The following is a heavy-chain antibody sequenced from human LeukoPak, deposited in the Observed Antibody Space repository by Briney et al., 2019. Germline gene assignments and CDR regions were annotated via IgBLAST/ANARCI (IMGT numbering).Heavy chain of an antibody. CDR2: TYYRSKWYN. CDR1: GDSVSSNSAA. Sequence: SQTLSLTCAISGDSVSSNSAAWNWIRQSPSRGLEWLGRTYYRSKWYNDYAVSVKSRITINPDTSKNHFPLQLNSVTPEDTAVYYCARVRTFRLEPRNAFDIWGQGTMVTVSS. CDR3: ARVRTFRLEPRNAFDI. D-gene: IGHD1-14*01. V-gene: IGHV6-1*01. J-gene: IGHJ3*02.